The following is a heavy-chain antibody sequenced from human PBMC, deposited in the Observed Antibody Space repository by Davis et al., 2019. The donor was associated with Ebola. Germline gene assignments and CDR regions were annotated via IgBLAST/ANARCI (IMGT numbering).Heavy chain of an antibody. Sequence: GGSLRLSCAASGFTFSNAWMSWVRQAPGKGLEWVANIKQDGSEKYYVDSVKGRFTISRDNAKNSLYLQMNSLRAEDTAVYYCARVRVKYIAAPSDFDYWGQGTLVTVSS. CDR3: ARVRVKYIAAPSDFDY. CDR1: GFTFSNAW. CDR2: IKQDGSEK. J-gene: IGHJ4*02. D-gene: IGHD6-6*01. V-gene: IGHV3-7*01.